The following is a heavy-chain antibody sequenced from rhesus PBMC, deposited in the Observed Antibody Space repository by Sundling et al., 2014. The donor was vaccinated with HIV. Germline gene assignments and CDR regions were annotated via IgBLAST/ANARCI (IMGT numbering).Heavy chain of an antibody. CDR1: GFSLSTSGMG. CDR2: IYWDDDK. J-gene: IGHJ4*01. CDR3: ARRTLYFDY. Sequence: QVTLKESGPALVKPTQTLTLTCTFSGFSLSTSGMGVGWIRQPPGKTLEWLAHIYWDDDKRYSTSLKSRLTISKDTSKDQVVLTVTNMDPTDTATYFCARRTLYFDYWGQGVLVTVSS. V-gene: IGHV2-174*02.